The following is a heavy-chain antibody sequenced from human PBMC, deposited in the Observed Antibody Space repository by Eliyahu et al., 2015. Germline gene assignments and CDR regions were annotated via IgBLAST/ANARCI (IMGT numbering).Heavy chain of an antibody. CDR1: GFTFSSYG. Sequence: QVQLVESGGGVVQPGGSLRLSCAASGFTFSSYGMHWVRQAPGKGLEWVAFIRYDGSNKYYADSVKGRFTISRDNSKNTLYLQMNSLRAEDTAVYYCAKEGGSSTSAGGNYYYYMDVWGKGTTVTVSS. D-gene: IGHD2-2*01. J-gene: IGHJ6*03. V-gene: IGHV3-30*02. CDR2: IRYDGSNK. CDR3: AKEGGSSTSAGGNYYYYMDV.